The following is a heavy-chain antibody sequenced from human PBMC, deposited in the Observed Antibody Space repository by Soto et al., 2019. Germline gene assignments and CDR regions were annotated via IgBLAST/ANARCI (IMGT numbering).Heavy chain of an antibody. CDR2: IWYDGSNK. V-gene: IGHV3-33*01. J-gene: IGHJ5*02. D-gene: IGHD2-21*02. CDR3: ARGGNSFWFDP. CDR1: GLTFSSYG. Sequence: QVQLVESGGGVVQPGGSLRLSCAASGLTFSSYGMPWVRQAPGKGLEWVAVIWYDGSNKYYADSVKGRFTISRDNSKNTLYLQMNSLRAEDTAVYYCARGGNSFWFDPWGQGTLVTVSS.